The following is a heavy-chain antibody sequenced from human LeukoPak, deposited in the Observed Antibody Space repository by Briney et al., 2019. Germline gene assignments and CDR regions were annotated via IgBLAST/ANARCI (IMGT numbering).Heavy chain of an antibody. CDR1: GDSISDYD. J-gene: IGHJ4*02. Sequence: SETLSLTCTVSGDSISDYDWSWIRQPAGKGLEWIGHIHTSGSTNYNPSLKSRITMSVDTPKNQFSLRLSSVTTADTAVYYCATRYSSNWYFDYWGQGTLVTVSS. V-gene: IGHV4-4*07. CDR2: IHTSGST. D-gene: IGHD6-13*01. CDR3: ATRYSSNWYFDY.